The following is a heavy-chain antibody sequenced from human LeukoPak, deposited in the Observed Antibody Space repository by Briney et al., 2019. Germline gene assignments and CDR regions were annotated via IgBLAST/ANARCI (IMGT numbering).Heavy chain of an antibody. D-gene: IGHD3-22*01. V-gene: IGHV3-7*01. Sequence: GGSLRLSCAASGFTFSSYWMRWVRQAPGMGLEWVANIKQDGSEKNYVDSVKGRFTISRDNAQNALYLQMISLRAEDTAVYSCARSADYYESSGYEDYWGQGTLVTVSS. CDR2: IKQDGSEK. CDR1: GFTFSSYW. CDR3: ARSADYYESSGYEDY. J-gene: IGHJ4*02.